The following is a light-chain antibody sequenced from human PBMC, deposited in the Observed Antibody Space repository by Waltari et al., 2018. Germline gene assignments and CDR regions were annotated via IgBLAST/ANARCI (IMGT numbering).Light chain of an antibody. CDR3: QSYDSSLSGWV. CDR2: GNS. CDR1: SSNIGAGYD. Sequence: QSVLTQPPSVSVAPGQRVTISCTGSSSNIGAGYDVHWYQQPPGTAPKLLIYGNSRRHAGVPGRFSSSRSGTSASLDIAWLQAEDEADYYCQSYDSSLSGWVFGRGTKLTVL. J-gene: IGLJ3*02. V-gene: IGLV1-40*01.